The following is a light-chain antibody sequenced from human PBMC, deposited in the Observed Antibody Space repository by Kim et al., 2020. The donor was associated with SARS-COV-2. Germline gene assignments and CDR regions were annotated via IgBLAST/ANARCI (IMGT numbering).Light chain of an antibody. CDR3: QQYNSYSRG. Sequence: ESVGDRVTITGRASQSSSSWLAWYQQKPGKAPKLLIYKASSLESGVPSRFSGSGSGTEFTLTTSSLQPDDFATYYCQQYNSYSRGFGQGTKVDIK. CDR1: QSSSSW. J-gene: IGKJ1*01. V-gene: IGKV1-5*03. CDR2: KAS.